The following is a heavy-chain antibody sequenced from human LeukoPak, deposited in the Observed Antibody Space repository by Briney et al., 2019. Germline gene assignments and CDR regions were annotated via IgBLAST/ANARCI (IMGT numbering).Heavy chain of an antibody. CDR2: ISYDGSNK. J-gene: IGHJ4*02. Sequence: HPGGSLGLSCAASGFTFSSYAMHWVRQAPGKGLEWVAVISYDGSNKYYADFVKGRFTISRDNSKNTLYLQMNSLRAEDTAVYYCARGGGYGGNRFDYWGQGTLVTVSS. V-gene: IGHV3-30-3*01. CDR1: GFTFSSYA. D-gene: IGHD4-23*01. CDR3: ARGGGYGGNRFDY.